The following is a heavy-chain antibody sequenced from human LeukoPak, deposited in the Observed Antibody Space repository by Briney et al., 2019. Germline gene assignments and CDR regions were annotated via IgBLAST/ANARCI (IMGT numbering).Heavy chain of an antibody. CDR3: ARRAGAYSHPYDY. CDR2: IYSGGST. CDR1: GFTVSNNY. J-gene: IGHJ4*02. D-gene: IGHD4/OR15-4a*01. Sequence: GGSLRLSCAASGFTVSNNYMRWVRQAPGKGLEWVSLIYSGGSTYYADSVKGRFIISRGNSKNTLYLQMNSLRAEDTAVYYCARRAGAYSHPYDYWGQGTLVTVSS. V-gene: IGHV3-66*04.